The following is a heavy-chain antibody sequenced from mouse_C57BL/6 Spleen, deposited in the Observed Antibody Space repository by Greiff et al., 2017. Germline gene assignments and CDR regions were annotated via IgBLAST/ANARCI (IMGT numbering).Heavy chain of an antibody. CDR3: ASSYCSNYVGFAY. J-gene: IGHJ3*01. CDR1: GFSLTSYG. Sequence: VQLVESGPGLVQPSQSLSITCTVSGFSLTSYGVHWVRQSPGKGLEWLGVIWSGGSTDYNAAFISRLIISKDNSKSQVFFKMNSLQAYDTTIYYCASSYCSNYVGFAYWGQGTLVTVSA. V-gene: IGHV2-2*01. D-gene: IGHD2-5*01. CDR2: IWSGGST.